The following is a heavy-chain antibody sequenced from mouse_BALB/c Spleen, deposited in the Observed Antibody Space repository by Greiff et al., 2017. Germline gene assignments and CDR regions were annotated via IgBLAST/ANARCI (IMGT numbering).Heavy chain of an antibody. Sequence: VKVVESGPQLVRPGASVKISCKASGFSFTSYWMHWVKQRPGQGLEWIGMIDPSDSETRLNQKFKDKATLTVDKSSSTAYMQLSSPTSEDSAVYYCARFSTMGFAYWGQGTLVTVSA. CDR3: ARFSTMGFAY. V-gene: IGHV1S126*01. CDR1: GFSFTSYW. CDR2: IDPSDSET. J-gene: IGHJ3*01. D-gene: IGHD2-1*01.